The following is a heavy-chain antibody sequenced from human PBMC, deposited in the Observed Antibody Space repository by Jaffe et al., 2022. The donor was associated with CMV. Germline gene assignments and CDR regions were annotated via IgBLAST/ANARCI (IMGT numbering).Heavy chain of an antibody. CDR3: AREGGYDYVWGSYRY. Sequence: QVQLQQWGAGLLKPSETLSLTCAVYGGSFSGYYWSWIRQPPGKGLEWIGEINHSGSTNYNPSLKSRVTISVDTSKNQFSLKLSSVTAADTAVYYCAREGGYDYVWGSYRYWGQGTLVTVSS. D-gene: IGHD3-16*02. CDR2: INHSGST. V-gene: IGHV4-34*01. J-gene: IGHJ4*02. CDR1: GGSFSGYY.